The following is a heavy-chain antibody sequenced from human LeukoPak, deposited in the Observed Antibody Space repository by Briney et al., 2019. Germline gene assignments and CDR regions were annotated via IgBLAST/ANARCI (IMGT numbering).Heavy chain of an antibody. J-gene: IGHJ6*03. V-gene: IGHV4-39*07. Sequence: PSETLSLTCTVSGGSISSSSYYWGWIRQPPGKGLEWIGSIYYSGSTYYNPSLKSRVAISVDTSKNQFSLKLSSVTAADAAVYYCARSSEGRYYYDSSGFSYYYYYMDVWGKGTTVTISS. D-gene: IGHD3-22*01. CDR2: IYYSGST. CDR3: ARSSEGRYYYDSSGFSYYYYYMDV. CDR1: GGSISSSSYY.